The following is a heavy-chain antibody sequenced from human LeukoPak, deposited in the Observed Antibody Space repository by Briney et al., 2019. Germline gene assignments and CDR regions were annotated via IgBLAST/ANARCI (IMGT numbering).Heavy chain of an antibody. V-gene: IGHV4-4*02. J-gene: IGHJ4*02. Sequence: SGTLSLTCAVSGGSISSSNWWSWVRPPPGKGLEWIGEIYHSGSTNYNPSLKSRVTISVDKSKNQFSLKLSSVTAADTAVYYCARLKGLLWFGEPFDYWGQGTLVTVSS. CDR2: IYHSGST. CDR3: ARLKGLLWFGEPFDY. D-gene: IGHD3-10*01. CDR1: GGSISSSNW.